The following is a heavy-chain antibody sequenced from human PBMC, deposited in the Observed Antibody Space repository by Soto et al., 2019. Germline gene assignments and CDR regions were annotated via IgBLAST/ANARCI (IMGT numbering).Heavy chain of an antibody. J-gene: IGHJ4*02. D-gene: IGHD6-6*01. Sequence: SETLSLTCAVYGGSFSGYYWSWIRQPPGKGLEWIGEINHSGSTNYNPSLKSRVTISVDTSKNQFSLKLSSVTAADTAVYYCARLDGRTTIRAARPNSNYFDYWGQGTLVTVSS. V-gene: IGHV4-34*01. CDR3: ARLDGRTTIRAARPNSNYFDY. CDR1: GGSFSGYY. CDR2: INHSGST.